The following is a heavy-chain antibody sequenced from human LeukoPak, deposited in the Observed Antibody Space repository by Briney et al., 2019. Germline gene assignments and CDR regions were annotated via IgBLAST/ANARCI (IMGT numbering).Heavy chain of an antibody. J-gene: IGHJ4*02. Sequence: PGGALRLSCAPSGFTLSDYPMSWVRQAPGKGLQWVSLFDGGSLDTYYADSVRGRFTVSRDNDKNTLYLQMNSLRAEDTAVYYCARRGYESSGPKYYFDHWGQGTLVTVSS. CDR1: GFTLSDYP. CDR3: ARRGYESSGPKYYFDH. CDR2: FDGGSLDT. D-gene: IGHD3-22*01. V-gene: IGHV3-23*01.